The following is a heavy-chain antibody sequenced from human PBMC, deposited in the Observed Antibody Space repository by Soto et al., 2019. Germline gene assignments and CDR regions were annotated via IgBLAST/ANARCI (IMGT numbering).Heavy chain of an antibody. D-gene: IGHD2-21*02. CDR3: AKDKVPVVVTAPFDY. CDR2: INSDGSST. CDR1: GFTLRSYW. J-gene: IGHJ4*02. V-gene: IGHV3-74*01. Sequence: GGSLRLSCAASGFTLRSYWMHWVRQAPGKGLVWVSRINSDGSSTSYADSVKGRFTISRDNAKNTLYLQVNSLRAEDTAVYYCAKDKVPVVVTAPFDYWGQGTLVTVSS.